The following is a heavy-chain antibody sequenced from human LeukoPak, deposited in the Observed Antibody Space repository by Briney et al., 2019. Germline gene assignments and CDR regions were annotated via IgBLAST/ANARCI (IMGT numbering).Heavy chain of an antibody. CDR3: ARESPDSSGYEYYYYMDV. CDR1: GGSISSSSYY. D-gene: IGHD3-22*01. J-gene: IGHJ6*03. V-gene: IGHV4-39*02. CDR2: IYYSGST. Sequence: SETLSLTCTVSGGSISSSSYYWGWIRQPPGKGLEWIGSIYYSGSTYYNPSLKSRFTISVDTSKNQFSLKLSSVTAADTAVYYCARESPDSSGYEYYYYMDVWGKGTTVTVSS.